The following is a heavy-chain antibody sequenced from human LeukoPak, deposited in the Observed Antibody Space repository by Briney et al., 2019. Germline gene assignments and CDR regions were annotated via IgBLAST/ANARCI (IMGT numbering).Heavy chain of an antibody. CDR1: GGSISSSSYY. J-gene: IGHJ6*03. CDR3: ASRGGNSYSPWYYYYMDV. Sequence: TSETLSLTCTVSGGSISSSSYYWGWIRQPPGKGLEWIGSIYYSGSTYYNPSLKSRVTISVDTSKNQFSLKLSSVTAADTAVYYCASRGGNSYSPWYYYYMDVWGKGTTVTVSS. CDR2: IYYSGST. D-gene: IGHD4-23*01. V-gene: IGHV4-39*07.